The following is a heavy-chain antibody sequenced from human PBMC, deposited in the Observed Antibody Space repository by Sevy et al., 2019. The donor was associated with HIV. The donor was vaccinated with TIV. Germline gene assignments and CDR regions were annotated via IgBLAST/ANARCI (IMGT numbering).Heavy chain of an antibody. Sequence: GGSLRLSCAASGFTFSSYAMSWVRQAPGKGLEWVSAISGSGGSTYYADSVKGRFTISRDNSKNMMYLQMNSLKAEDKAVYYCAKDSGYYYDSSGGGGNYFDYWGQGTLVTVSS. J-gene: IGHJ4*02. CDR2: ISGSGGST. V-gene: IGHV3-23*01. CDR1: GFTFSSYA. D-gene: IGHD3-22*01. CDR3: AKDSGYYYDSSGGGGNYFDY.